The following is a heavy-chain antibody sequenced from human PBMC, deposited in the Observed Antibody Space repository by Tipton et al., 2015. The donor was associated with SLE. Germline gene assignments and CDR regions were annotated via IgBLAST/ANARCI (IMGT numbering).Heavy chain of an antibody. CDR3: ARASYDYIWGSYRYDAFDI. J-gene: IGHJ3*02. CDR2: ICYSGST. Sequence: TLSLTCTVSGGSISSHYWSWIRQPPGKGLEWSGYICYSGSTNYNPSLKSRVTISVDTSKNQFSLKLSSVTAADTAVYYCARASYDYIWGSYRYDAFDIWGQGTMVTVSS. D-gene: IGHD3-16*02. CDR1: GGSISSHY. V-gene: IGHV4-59*11.